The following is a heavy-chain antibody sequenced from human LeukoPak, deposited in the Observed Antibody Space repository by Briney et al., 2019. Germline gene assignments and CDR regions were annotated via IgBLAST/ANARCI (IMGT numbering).Heavy chain of an antibody. J-gene: IGHJ4*02. D-gene: IGHD3-3*01. CDR2: INPNSGGT. CDR3: ARDGEILGVVITVHY. Sequence: ASVKVSCKASGYTFTGYYMHWVRQAPGQGLEWMGWINPNSGGTNYAQKFQGRVTMTRDTSISTAYMELSRLRSDDTAVYYCARDGEILGVVITVHYWGQGTLVTVSS. CDR1: GYTFTGYY. V-gene: IGHV1-2*02.